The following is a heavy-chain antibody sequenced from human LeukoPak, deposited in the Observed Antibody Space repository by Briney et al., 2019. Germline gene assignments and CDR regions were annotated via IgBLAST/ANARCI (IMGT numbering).Heavy chain of an antibody. D-gene: IGHD5-24*01. CDR3: AKDDGRRLKIDY. CDR2: ITYEGSTK. V-gene: IGHV3-30*18. CDR1: GFTFSSDG. J-gene: IGHJ4*02. Sequence: GGSLRLSCAASGFTFSSDGMHWGRQAPGERLEWVAVITYEGSTKYYAESVRGRFTISSDNSRNTLYLNMNSLRAEDTAVYYCAKDDGRRLKIDYWGQGPLVTVSS.